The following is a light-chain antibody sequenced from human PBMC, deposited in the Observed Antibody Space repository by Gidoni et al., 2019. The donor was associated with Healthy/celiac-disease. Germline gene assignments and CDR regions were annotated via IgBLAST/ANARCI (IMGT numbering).Light chain of an antibody. Sequence: DIVLTQSPGTLSLSPGERATLSCRASQSVSSSYLAWYQQKPGQAPRLRIYGASSRATGIPDRFSGSGSGTVFTLTISRLEPEDFAVYYCQQYGSSFMYTFGQGTKLEIK. V-gene: IGKV3-20*01. CDR1: QSVSSSY. CDR3: QQYGSSFMYT. J-gene: IGKJ2*01. CDR2: GAS.